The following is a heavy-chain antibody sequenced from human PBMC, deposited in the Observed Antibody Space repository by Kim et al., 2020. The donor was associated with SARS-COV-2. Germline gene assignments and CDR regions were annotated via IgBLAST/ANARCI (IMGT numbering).Heavy chain of an antibody. J-gene: IGHJ6*02. CDR3: ARDLRVLTYYYGMDV. Sequence: DSVKGRFTISRDNAKNSLYLQMNSLRDEDTAVYYCARDLRVLTYYYGMDVWGQGTTVTVSS. D-gene: IGHD3-10*01. V-gene: IGHV3-48*02.